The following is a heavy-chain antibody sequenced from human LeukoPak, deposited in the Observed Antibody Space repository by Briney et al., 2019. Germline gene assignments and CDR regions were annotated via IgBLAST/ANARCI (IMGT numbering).Heavy chain of an antibody. D-gene: IGHD4-17*01. CDR3: ARDGGGRDFGDDAGIDY. CDR1: GFPFTGYY. V-gene: IGHV1-2*04. Sequence: ASVKVSCKTSGFPFTGYYLHWVRQAPGQGLEWMGWINLNSGDTQYAQKFQGWVTMTRDTSISTGYMEVSSLKSDDSAIYYCARDGGGRDFGDDAGIDYWGQGTLVTVSS. CDR2: INLNSGDT. J-gene: IGHJ4*02.